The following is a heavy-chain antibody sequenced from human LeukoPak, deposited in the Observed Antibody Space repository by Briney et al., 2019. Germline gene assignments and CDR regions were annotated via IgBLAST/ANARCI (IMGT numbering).Heavy chain of an antibody. D-gene: IGHD5-18*01. J-gene: IGHJ4*02. V-gene: IGHV3-74*01. Sequence: PGGSLRLSCAASGFTFSSYWMHWVRQAPGKGLVWVSRINSDGSSTSYADSVKGRFTISRDNAKNTLYPQMNSLRAEDMAVYYCARDPGYNYGNDYWGQGTLVTVSS. CDR1: GFTFSSYW. CDR3: ARDPGYNYGNDY. CDR2: INSDGSST.